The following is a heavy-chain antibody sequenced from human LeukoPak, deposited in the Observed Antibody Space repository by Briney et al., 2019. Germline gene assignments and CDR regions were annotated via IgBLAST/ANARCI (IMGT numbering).Heavy chain of an antibody. CDR2: IYYSGST. Sequence: SETLSLTCTVSGGSISSYYWSWIRQPPGKGLEWIGYIYYSGSTNYNPSLKSRVTISVDTSKNQFSLKLSPVTAADTAVYYCARAPLTYYDFWSGDPVFYFDYWGQGTLVTVSS. CDR3: ARAPLTYYDFWSGDPVFYFDY. D-gene: IGHD3-3*01. V-gene: IGHV4-59*01. CDR1: GGSISSYY. J-gene: IGHJ4*02.